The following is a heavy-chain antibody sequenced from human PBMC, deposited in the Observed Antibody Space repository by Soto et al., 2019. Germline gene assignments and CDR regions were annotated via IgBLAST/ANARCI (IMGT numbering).Heavy chain of an antibody. CDR3: ARVRAVVPAASYYFDY. CDR1: GYTFTSYY. Sequence: ASVKVSCKASGYTFTSYYMHWVRQAPGQGLEWMGIINPSGGSTSYAQKFQGRVTMTRDTSTSTVYMELSSLRSEDTAVYYCARVRAVVPAASYYFDYWGQGTLVTVSS. D-gene: IGHD2-2*01. CDR2: INPSGGST. V-gene: IGHV1-46*01. J-gene: IGHJ4*02.